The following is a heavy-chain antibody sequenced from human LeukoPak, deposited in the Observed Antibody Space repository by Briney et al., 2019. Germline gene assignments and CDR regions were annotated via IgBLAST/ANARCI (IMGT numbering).Heavy chain of an antibody. CDR2: ISASGGST. V-gene: IGHV3-23*01. CDR1: GFTFSSYA. CDR3: AKDVRVGEYYGSGSYFDY. J-gene: IGHJ4*02. Sequence: GSLRLSCAASGFTFSSYAMSWVRQAPGKGLEWVSIISASGGSTYYADPVKGRFTISRDKSRNYLQMNSLRGDDTAIYYCAKDVRVGEYYGSGSYFDYWGQGTLVTVSS. D-gene: IGHD3-10*01.